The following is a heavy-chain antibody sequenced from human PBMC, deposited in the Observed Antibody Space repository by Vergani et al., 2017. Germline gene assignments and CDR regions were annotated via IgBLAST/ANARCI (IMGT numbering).Heavy chain of an antibody. CDR3: ARGRSVHLGDQ. Sequence: QVQLVQSGAEVKKPGASVKVSCRASGYSFSSYDISWVRQATGQGLEWMGWMNPNSGTTGYAQKFQGRVTMTRDTSTSTTYMEMSSLRSEDTAVYYCARGRSVHLGDQWGQGTLVTVSS. J-gene: IGHJ4*02. CDR1: GYSFSSYD. V-gene: IGHV1-8*01. CDR2: MNPNSGTT.